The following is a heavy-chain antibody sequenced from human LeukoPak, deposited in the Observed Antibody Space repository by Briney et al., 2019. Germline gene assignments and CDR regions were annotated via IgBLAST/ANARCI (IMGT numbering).Heavy chain of an antibody. CDR3: AKDLYGDYYGMDV. Sequence: GGSLRLSCAASGFTFSSYGMHWVRQAPGKGLEWVAVISYDGSNKYYADSVKGRFTISRDNSKNTLYLQMNSLRAEDTAVYYCAKDLYGDYYGMDVWGQGTTVTVSS. V-gene: IGHV3-30*18. CDR2: ISYDGSNK. D-gene: IGHD4-17*01. CDR1: GFTFSSYG. J-gene: IGHJ6*02.